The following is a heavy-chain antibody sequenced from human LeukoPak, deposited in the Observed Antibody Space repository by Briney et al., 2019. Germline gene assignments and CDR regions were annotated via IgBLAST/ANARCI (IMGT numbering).Heavy chain of an antibody. Sequence: GGSLRLSCTASGFSFIEYAMNWVRQAPGKGLEWVSSISSSGSYIYYADSVRGRFTISRDNAKNSLYLQMNSLRAEDTAVYYCASRYCSSTNCYAFDYWGQGTLVPVSS. CDR3: ASRYCSSTNCYAFDY. D-gene: IGHD2-2*01. CDR2: ISSSGSYI. J-gene: IGHJ4*02. V-gene: IGHV3-21*01. CDR1: GFSFIEYA.